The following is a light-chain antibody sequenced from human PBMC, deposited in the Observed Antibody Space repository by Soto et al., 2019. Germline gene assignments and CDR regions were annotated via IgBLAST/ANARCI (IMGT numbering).Light chain of an antibody. CDR1: QSVSSSY. J-gene: IGKJ1*01. V-gene: IGKV3-20*01. CDR2: DAS. Sequence: EIVLTQSPGTLSLSPWERATHSCRASQSVSSSYLAWYQQKPGQAPRLLIFDASSRATGISDRFSGSGSGTDFTLTIIRLDPEDFAVYYCQQYGRSPWTFGQGTKVEVK. CDR3: QQYGRSPWT.